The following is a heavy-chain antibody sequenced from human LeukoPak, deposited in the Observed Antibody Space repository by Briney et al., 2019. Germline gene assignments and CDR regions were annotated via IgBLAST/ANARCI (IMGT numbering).Heavy chain of an antibody. Sequence: PGGSLRLSCAASGFTFDEYTMHWVRQASGKGLEWVSLIYWDGAGTNYEDSVKGRFTISRDNSKNSLYLQMNSLRAEDTALYFCVKDIQRLYRSSWSGFDYWGQGTLVTVSS. D-gene: IGHD6-13*01. J-gene: IGHJ4*02. V-gene: IGHV3-43D*03. CDR1: GFTFDEYT. CDR3: VKDIQRLYRSSWSGFDY. CDR2: IYWDGAGT.